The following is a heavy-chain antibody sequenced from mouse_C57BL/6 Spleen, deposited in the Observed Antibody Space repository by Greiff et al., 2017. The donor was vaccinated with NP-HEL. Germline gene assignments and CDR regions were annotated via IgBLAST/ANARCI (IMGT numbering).Heavy chain of an antibody. CDR3: ARDGYYGGYFDV. CDR2: INYDGSST. CDR1: GFTFSDYY. V-gene: IGHV5-16*01. J-gene: IGHJ1*03. Sequence: EVQRVESEGGLVQPGSSMKLSCTASGFTFSDYYMAWVRQVPEKGLEWVANINYDGSSTYYLDSLKSRFIISRDNAKNILYLQMSSLKSEDTATYYCARDGYYGGYFDVWGTGTTVTVSS. D-gene: IGHD2-3*01.